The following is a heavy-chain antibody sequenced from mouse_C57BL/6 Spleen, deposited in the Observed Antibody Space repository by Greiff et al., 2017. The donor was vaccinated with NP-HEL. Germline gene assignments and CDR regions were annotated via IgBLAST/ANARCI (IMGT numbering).Heavy chain of an antibody. V-gene: IGHV1-4*01. CDR2: INPSSGYT. J-gene: IGHJ2*01. CDR3: ARYWDQPDY. D-gene: IGHD4-1*01. Sequence: VKLMESGAELARPGASVKMSCKASGYTFTSYTMHWVKQRPGQGLEWIGYINPSSGYTKYNQKFKDKATLTADKSSSTAYMQLSSLTSEDSAVYYCARYWDQPDYWGQGTTLTVSS. CDR1: GYTFTSYT.